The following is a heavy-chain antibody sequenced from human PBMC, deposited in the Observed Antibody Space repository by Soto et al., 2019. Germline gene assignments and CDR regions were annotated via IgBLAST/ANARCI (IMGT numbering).Heavy chain of an antibody. CDR1: GGSISSYY. CDR2: IYYSGST. CDR3: ARHTIYCSGGSCYPDNGFDP. J-gene: IGHJ5*02. D-gene: IGHD2-15*01. Sequence: PSETLSLTCTVSGGSISSYYWSWIRQPPGKGLEWIGYIYYSGSTNYNPSLKSRVTISVDTSKNQFSLKLSSVTAADTAVYYCARHTIYCSGGSCYPDNGFDPWGQGTLVTVSS. V-gene: IGHV4-59*08.